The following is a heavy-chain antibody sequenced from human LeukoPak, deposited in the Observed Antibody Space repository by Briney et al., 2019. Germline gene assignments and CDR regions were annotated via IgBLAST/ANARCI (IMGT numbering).Heavy chain of an antibody. CDR1: GFTFGDYA. CDR2: IRSKAYGGTT. CDR3: TRPSGSSGWYPNDY. J-gene: IGHJ4*02. Sequence: GGSLRLSCTASGFTFGDYAMSWVRQAPGKGLEWVGFIRSKAYGGTTEYAASVKGRFTISRDDSKSIAYLQMNSLKTEDTAVYYCTRPSGSSGWYPNDYWGQGTLVTVSS. V-gene: IGHV3-49*04. D-gene: IGHD6-19*01.